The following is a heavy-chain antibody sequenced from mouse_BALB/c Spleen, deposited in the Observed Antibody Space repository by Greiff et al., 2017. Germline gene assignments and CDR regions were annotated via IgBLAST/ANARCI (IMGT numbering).Heavy chain of an antibody. CDR1: GFNIKDYY. V-gene: IGHV14-1*02. CDR3: ASGLYYGNYWFAY. D-gene: IGHD2-1*01. Sequence: VQLKQSGAELVRPGALVKLSCKASGFNIKDYYMHWVKQRPEQGLEWIGWIDPENGNTIYDPKFQGKASITADTSSNTAYLQLSSLTSEDTAVYYCASGLYYGNYWFAYWGQGTLVTVSA. J-gene: IGHJ3*01. CDR2: IDPENGNT.